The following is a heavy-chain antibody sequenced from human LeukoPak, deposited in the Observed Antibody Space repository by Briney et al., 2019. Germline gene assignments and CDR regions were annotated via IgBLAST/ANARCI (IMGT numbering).Heavy chain of an antibody. Sequence: PGGSLRLSCAASKFTFSTFSMSWVRQAPGKGLEWVSSISGSGGYTYYADSVKGRFTISRDNSKNTLYLQMNSLRAEDTAVYYCFPREYYYGSGSYNWGQGTLVTVSS. D-gene: IGHD3-10*01. CDR3: FPREYYYGSGSYN. CDR2: ISGSGGYT. V-gene: IGHV3-23*01. J-gene: IGHJ4*02. CDR1: KFTFSTFS.